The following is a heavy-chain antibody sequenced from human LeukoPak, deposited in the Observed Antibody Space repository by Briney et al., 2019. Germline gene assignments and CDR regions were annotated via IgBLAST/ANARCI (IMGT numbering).Heavy chain of an antibody. CDR1: GFTFSRYG. CDR3: AHISSSWPDY. V-gene: IGHV3-33*01. Sequence: GGSLRLSCAASGFTFSRYGMHWVRQAPGKGLEWVAVIWYDGSNEYYADSVKGRFTISRDNSKNTLYLQMNSLRAEDTAVYYCAHISSSWPDYWGQGTLVTVSS. CDR2: IWYDGSNE. D-gene: IGHD6-13*01. J-gene: IGHJ4*02.